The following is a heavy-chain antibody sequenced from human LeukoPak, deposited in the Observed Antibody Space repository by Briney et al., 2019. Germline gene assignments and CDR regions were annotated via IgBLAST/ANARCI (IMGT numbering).Heavy chain of an antibody. CDR2: IIPILGIA. V-gene: IGHV1-69*04. Sequence: SVKVSCKASGGTFSSYAISWVRQAPGQGLEWMGRIIPILGIANYAQEFQGRVTITADKSTSTAYMELSSLRSEDTAVYYCARTGGDPPRAFDIWGQGTMVTVSS. J-gene: IGHJ3*02. CDR1: GGTFSSYA. CDR3: ARTGGDPPRAFDI. D-gene: IGHD2-21*02.